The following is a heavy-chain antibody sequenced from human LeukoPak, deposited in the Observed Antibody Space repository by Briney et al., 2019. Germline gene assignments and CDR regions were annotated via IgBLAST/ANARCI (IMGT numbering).Heavy chain of an antibody. V-gene: IGHV3-30*02. D-gene: IGHD1-26*01. Sequence: PGGSLRLSCAASGFTFSSYGMHWVRQAPGKGLEWVAFIRYDGSNKYYADSVKGRFTISRDNSKNTLYLQMNSLRAEDTAVYYCARDRAPYSGSYYGGDHDAFDIWGQGTMVTVSS. CDR1: GFTFSSYG. CDR2: IRYDGSNK. J-gene: IGHJ3*02. CDR3: ARDRAPYSGSYYGGDHDAFDI.